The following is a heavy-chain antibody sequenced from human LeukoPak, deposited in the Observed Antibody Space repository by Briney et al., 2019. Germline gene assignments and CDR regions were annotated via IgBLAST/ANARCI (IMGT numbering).Heavy chain of an antibody. J-gene: IGHJ4*02. D-gene: IGHD1-26*01. Sequence: SETLSLTCTVSGGSISSSSYYWTWFRQPPGKGLEWIGYIYSSGSTNYNPSLKSRVTISVDTSKNQFSLKLRSVTAADTAVYYCARDPGGYYFDYWGQGTLVTVSS. CDR2: IYSSGST. CDR1: GGSISSSSYY. V-gene: IGHV4-61*01. CDR3: ARDPGGYYFDY.